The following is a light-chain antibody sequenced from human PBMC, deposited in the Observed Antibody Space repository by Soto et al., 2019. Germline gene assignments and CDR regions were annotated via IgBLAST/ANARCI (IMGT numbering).Light chain of an antibody. V-gene: IGKV3D-15*01. J-gene: IGKJ1*01. CDR3: QLAWT. CDR1: QSVSSN. Sequence: EIVMTQSPATLSVSPGERATLSCRASQSVSSNLAWYQQKPGQAPRLLIYGASSRATGIPDRFSGSGSGTDFTLTISRLEPEDFAVYYCQLAWTFGQGTKVDIK. CDR2: GAS.